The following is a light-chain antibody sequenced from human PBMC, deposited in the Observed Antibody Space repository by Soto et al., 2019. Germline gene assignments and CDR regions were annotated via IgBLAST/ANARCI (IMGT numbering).Light chain of an antibody. V-gene: IGKV3D-15*01. CDR3: QQYNIWPLT. CDR2: GAS. J-gene: IGKJ4*01. CDR1: QSVYNN. Sequence: EVVMTQSPATLSVSPGERATLSCRTSQSVYNNLAWYLQKPGQPPRLLISGASTRATGIPARFSGSGSGTEFTLTINSLQSEDFAVYYCQQYNIWPLTFGGGTKVEIK.